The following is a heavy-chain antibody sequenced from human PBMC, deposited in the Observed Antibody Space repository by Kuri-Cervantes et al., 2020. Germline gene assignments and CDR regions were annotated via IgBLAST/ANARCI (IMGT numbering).Heavy chain of an antibody. D-gene: IGHD5-12*01. V-gene: IGHV3-30-3*01. J-gene: IGHJ4*02. CDR3: ARAAYSGYDLGAGY. CDR1: GFTFSSYA. CDR2: ISYDGSNK. Sequence: GESLKISCAASGFTFSSYATHWVRQAPGKGLEWVAVISYDGSNKYYADSVKGRFTISGDNSKNTLYLQMNSLRAEDTAVYYCARAAYSGYDLGAGYWGQGTLVTVSS.